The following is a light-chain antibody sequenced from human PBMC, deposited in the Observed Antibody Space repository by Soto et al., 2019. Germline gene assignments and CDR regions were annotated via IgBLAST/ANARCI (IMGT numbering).Light chain of an antibody. V-gene: IGKV3-11*01. CDR2: DAS. CDR1: QSVSSY. Sequence: EIVLTQSPATLSLSPGERATPSCRASQSVSSYLAWYQQKPGQAPRLLIYDASNRATGIPARFSGSGSGTDFTLTISSLEPEDFAVYYCQQRSNWPPRFTFGPGTKEDIK. CDR3: QQRSNWPPRFT. J-gene: IGKJ3*01.